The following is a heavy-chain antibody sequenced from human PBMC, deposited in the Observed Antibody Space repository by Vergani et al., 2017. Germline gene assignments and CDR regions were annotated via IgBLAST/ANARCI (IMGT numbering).Heavy chain of an antibody. CDR1: GGSISSGDYY. CDR2: IYYSGST. Sequence: QVQLQESGPGLVKPSQTLSLTCTVSGGSISSGDYYWSWIRQPPGKGLEWIGYIYYSGSTYYNPSLKSRVTISVDTSKNQFSLKLSSVTVADTAVYYCARSIVSRNPPDYFDNWGQGTLVTVSS. CDR3: ARSIVSRNPPDYFDN. J-gene: IGHJ4*02. V-gene: IGHV4-30-4*08. D-gene: IGHD1-14*01.